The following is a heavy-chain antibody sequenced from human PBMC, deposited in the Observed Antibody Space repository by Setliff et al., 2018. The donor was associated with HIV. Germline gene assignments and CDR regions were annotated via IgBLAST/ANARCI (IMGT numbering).Heavy chain of an antibody. V-gene: IGHV1-46*01. J-gene: IGHJ3*02. CDR1: GYTFITYY. Sequence: ASVKVSCKASGYTFITYYMHWVRQAPGQGLEGMGIINPSGGSTNYAQKCQGIVTLTRDTSTSTVYMELRSLRSEDTAIYYCASKGGSGNYPDSDAFDIWGQGTLVTVSS. CDR3: ASKGGSGNYPDSDAFDI. D-gene: IGHD3-10*01. CDR2: INPSGGST.